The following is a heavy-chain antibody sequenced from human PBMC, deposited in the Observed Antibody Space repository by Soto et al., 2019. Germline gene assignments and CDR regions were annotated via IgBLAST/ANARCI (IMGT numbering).Heavy chain of an antibody. V-gene: IGHV3-33*01. J-gene: IGHJ4*02. Sequence: GGSLRLSCAASGFTFSSYGMHWVRQAPGKGLEWVAVIWYDGSNKYYADSVKGRFTISRDNSKNTLYLQMNSLRAEDTAVYYCARVEGWLQLSPSSIFDYWGQGTLVTVSS. CDR2: IWYDGSNK. D-gene: IGHD5-12*01. CDR3: ARVEGWLQLSPSSIFDY. CDR1: GFTFSSYG.